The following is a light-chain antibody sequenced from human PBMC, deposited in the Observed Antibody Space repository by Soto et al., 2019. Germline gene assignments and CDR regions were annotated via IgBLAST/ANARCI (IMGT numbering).Light chain of an antibody. CDR3: QQYSSYPYT. V-gene: IGKV3-20*01. J-gene: IGKJ5*01. Sequence: EIVMTQSPATLSVSPGERATLSCRASQSVSRSHLAWYQQKPGQAPRLLIYDASSRSTGIPDRFSGSGSGTDFTLTLSTLQPDDFATYYCQQYSSYPYTFGQGTRLEIK. CDR2: DAS. CDR1: QSVSRSH.